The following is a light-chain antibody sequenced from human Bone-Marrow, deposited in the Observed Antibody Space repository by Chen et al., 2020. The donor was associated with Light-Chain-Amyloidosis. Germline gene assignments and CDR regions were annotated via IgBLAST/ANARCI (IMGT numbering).Light chain of an antibody. CDR3: SSYTITNTLV. CDR2: EVT. Sequence: QSALTQPASVSGSPGQSITISCTGTSSYVGGDNHVSWYQQHPDKAPKLMIYEVTNRPSWVPDRFSGSKSGNTASLTISGLQTEDEADYFCSSYTITNTLVFGSGTRVTVL. V-gene: IGLV2-14*01. J-gene: IGLJ1*01. CDR1: SSYVGGDNH.